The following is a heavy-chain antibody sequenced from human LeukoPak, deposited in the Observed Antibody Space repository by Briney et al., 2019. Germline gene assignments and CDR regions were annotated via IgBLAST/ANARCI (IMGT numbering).Heavy chain of an antibody. D-gene: IGHD3/OR15-3a*01. CDR2: TSGSI. J-gene: IGHJ6*03. Sequence: SETLSLTCAVSGASNSRHYWSWIRQPPGEGRGWIGYTSGSISDNPSLKSRVAVSVDPSQNQDSLSLTSVTAAGTAVYDCARVLAIFGLDTTDFYMDVWGKGTTVTVSS. CDR3: ARVLAIFGLDTTDFYMDV. V-gene: IGHV4-59*11. CDR1: GASNSRHY.